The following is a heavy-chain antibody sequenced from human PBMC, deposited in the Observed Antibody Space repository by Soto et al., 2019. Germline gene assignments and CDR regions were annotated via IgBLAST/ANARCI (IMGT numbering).Heavy chain of an antibody. CDR1: GFSFSNFF. D-gene: IGHD3-3*01. CDR3: ARDLTMYGVGGWRYTGMDV. J-gene: IGHJ6*01. CDR2: ISHSGARI. Sequence: QEQVLESGGGLVKPGGTLRLSCSGSGFSFSNFFASWVRQSPGKGLEWLSSISHSGARISYADSIRDRFTISRDTAKNSIHLDMTNMRVEDSGVYFCARDLTMYGVGGWRYTGMDVWGPGTPVAVSS. V-gene: IGHV3-11*01.